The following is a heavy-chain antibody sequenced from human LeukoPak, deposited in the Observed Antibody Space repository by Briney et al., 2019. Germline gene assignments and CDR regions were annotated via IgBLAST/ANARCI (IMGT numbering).Heavy chain of an antibody. CDR2: INSNGGGT. J-gene: IGHJ4*02. V-gene: IGHV1-2*02. CDR1: GYTFSDYY. D-gene: IGHD6-13*01. Sequence: ASVKVSCKASGYTFSDYYIHWVRQAPGQGLEWMGWINSNGGGTTYAQNFQGRVTMARDTSITTVYMELSSLTSDDTAVYYCARGGGLALAGTRFDYWGRGTLVTVSS. CDR3: ARGGGLALAGTRFDY.